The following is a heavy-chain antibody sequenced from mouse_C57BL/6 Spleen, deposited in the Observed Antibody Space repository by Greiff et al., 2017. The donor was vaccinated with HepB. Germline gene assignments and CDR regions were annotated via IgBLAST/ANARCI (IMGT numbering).Heavy chain of an antibody. V-gene: IGHV5-9-1*02. CDR2: ISSGGDYI. Sequence: EVKLVESGEGLVKPGGSLKLSCAASGFTFSSYAMSWVRQTPEKRLEWVAYISSGGDYIYYADTVKGRFTISRDNARNTLYLQMSSLKSEDTAMYYWTRYYYGSSYPDYWGQGTTLTVSS. CDR1: GFTFSSYA. D-gene: IGHD1-1*01. CDR3: TRYYYGSSYPDY. J-gene: IGHJ2*01.